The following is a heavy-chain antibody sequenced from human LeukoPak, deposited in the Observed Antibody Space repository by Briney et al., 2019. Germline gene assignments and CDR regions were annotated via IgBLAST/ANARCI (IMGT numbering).Heavy chain of an antibody. Sequence: GASVKVSCKASGYTFTGYYMHWVRQAPGQGLEWMGWINPNSGGTNYAQKFQGRVTMTRDTSTSTVYMELSSLRSEDTAVYYCAREERWFGEFLFYYYGMDVWGQGTTVTVSS. CDR2: INPNSGGT. D-gene: IGHD3-10*01. CDR1: GYTFTGYY. CDR3: AREERWFGEFLFYYYGMDV. V-gene: IGHV1-2*02. J-gene: IGHJ6*02.